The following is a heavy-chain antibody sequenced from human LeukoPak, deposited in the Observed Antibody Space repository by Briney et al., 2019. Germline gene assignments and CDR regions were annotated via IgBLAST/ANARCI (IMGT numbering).Heavy chain of an antibody. D-gene: IGHD1-14*01. CDR1: RLTFSSHA. Sequence: GGSLRLSCAASRLTFSSHAMHWVRQAPGKGLEWVAVISHDGSDRHYTDSVKGRLTISRDNSRNTLYLQMNSLRAEDTAVYYCAREPGPGYFDYWGQGTLVTVSS. V-gene: IGHV3-30-3*01. CDR3: AREPGPGYFDY. J-gene: IGHJ4*02. CDR2: ISHDGSDR.